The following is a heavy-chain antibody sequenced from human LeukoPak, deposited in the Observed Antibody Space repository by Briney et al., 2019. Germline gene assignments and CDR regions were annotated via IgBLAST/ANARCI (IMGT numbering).Heavy chain of an antibody. J-gene: IGHJ6*02. CDR3: ARGGVRENRVYYGMDV. D-gene: IGHD1-14*01. CDR2: INHSGST. V-gene: IGHV4-34*01. Sequence: SETLSLTCAVYGGSFSGYYWSWIRQPPGKGLEWIGEINHSGSTNYNPSLKSRVTISVDTSKNQFSLKLGSVTAADTAVYYCARGGVRENRVYYGMDVWGQGTTVTVSS. CDR1: GGSFSGYY.